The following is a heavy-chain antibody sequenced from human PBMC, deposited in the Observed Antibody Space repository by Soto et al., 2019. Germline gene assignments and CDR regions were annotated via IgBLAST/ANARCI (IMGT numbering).Heavy chain of an antibody. D-gene: IGHD2-2*02. V-gene: IGHV1-2*02. CDR3: ARWRVCSTSCYTYGYYYYYGMDV. J-gene: IGHJ6*02. Sequence: GASVKVSCKASGYTFTGYYMHWVRQAPGQGLEWMGWINPNSGGTNYAQKLQGRVTMTRDTSISTAYMELSRLRSDDTAVYYCARWRVCSTSCYTYGYYYYYGMDVWGQGTTVTVSS. CDR1: GYTFTGYY. CDR2: INPNSGGT.